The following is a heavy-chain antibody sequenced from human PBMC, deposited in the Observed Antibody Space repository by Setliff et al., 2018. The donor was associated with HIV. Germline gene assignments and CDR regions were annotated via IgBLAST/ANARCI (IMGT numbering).Heavy chain of an antibody. D-gene: IGHD3-22*01. CDR3: ARCYYDSSGPTDAFDS. J-gene: IGHJ5*01. Sequence: ASVKVSCKASGYTFTNYYIHWVRQAPGQGLELMGLINPSGGRTSYAQKFQGRLTMTRDTSRSTVYMELSSLRSEDTAVYYCARCYYDSSGPTDAFDSWGQGTLVTVSS. CDR2: INPSGGRT. CDR1: GYTFTNYY. V-gene: IGHV1-46*01.